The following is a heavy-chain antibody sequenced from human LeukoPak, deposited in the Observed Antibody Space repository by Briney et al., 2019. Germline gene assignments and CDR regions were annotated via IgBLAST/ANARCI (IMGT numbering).Heavy chain of an antibody. CDR1: GFTFSNHA. D-gene: IGHD3-10*01. Sequence: PGGSLRLSCAASGFTFSNHAMSWVRQASEKGLEWVSGISSSGGSTYSADSVKGRLTISRDNSKHTLFLQMSSLRAEDTAVYYCAKGSPLDLGAGEPYYYGMDVWGQGTTVIVSS. CDR2: ISSSGGST. V-gene: IGHV3-23*01. J-gene: IGHJ6*02. CDR3: AKGSPLDLGAGEPYYYGMDV.